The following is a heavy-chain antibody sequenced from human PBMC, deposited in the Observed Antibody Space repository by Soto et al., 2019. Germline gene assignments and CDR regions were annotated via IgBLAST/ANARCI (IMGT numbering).Heavy chain of an antibody. V-gene: IGHV3-15*01. Sequence: GGSLRLSCAASGFTFSNAWMSWVRQAPGKGLEWVGRIKSKTDGGTTDYAAPVKGRFTISRDDSKNTLYLQMNSLKTEDTAVYYCTKGGVVTAIRRWYFDLWGRGTLVSVSS. CDR1: GFTFSNAW. J-gene: IGHJ2*01. CDR3: TKGGVVTAIRRWYFDL. CDR2: IKSKTDGGTT. D-gene: IGHD2-21*02.